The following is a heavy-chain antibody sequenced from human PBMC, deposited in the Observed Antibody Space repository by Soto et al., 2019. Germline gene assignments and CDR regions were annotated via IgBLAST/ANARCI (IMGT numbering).Heavy chain of an antibody. J-gene: IGHJ4*02. D-gene: IGHD2-2*01. CDR2: ISYDGSNK. CDR1: GFTFSSYG. V-gene: IGHV3-30*18. Sequence: PGGSLRLSCAASGFTFSSYGMHWVRQAPGKGLEWVAVISYDGSNKYYADSVKGRFTISRDNSKNTLYLQMNSLRAEDTAVYYCAKAPVGYVPAAMLDYWGQGTLVTVSS. CDR3: AKAPVGYVPAAMLDY.